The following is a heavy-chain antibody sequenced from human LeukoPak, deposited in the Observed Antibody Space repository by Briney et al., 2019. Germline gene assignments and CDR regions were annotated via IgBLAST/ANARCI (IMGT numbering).Heavy chain of an antibody. CDR1: GFTFSSYA. J-gene: IGHJ4*02. D-gene: IGHD1-14*01. CDR2: ISGSGGST. V-gene: IGHV3-23*01. CDR3: AKDLEPKRLPPHYFDY. Sequence: GGSLRLSCAASGFTFSSYAMSWVRQAPGKGLEWVSAISGSGGSTYYADSVKGRFTISRDNSKNTLYLQMNSLRAEDTAVYYCAKDLEPKRLPPHYFDYWGQGTLVTVSS.